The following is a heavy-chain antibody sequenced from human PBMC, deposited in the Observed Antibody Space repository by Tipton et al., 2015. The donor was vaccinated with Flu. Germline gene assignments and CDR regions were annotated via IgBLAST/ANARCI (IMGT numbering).Heavy chain of an antibody. Sequence: SLRFSCAASGFTLDDYAMHWVRQAPGKGLEWVSGISWNSGSIGYADSVKGRFTISRDNAKNSLYLQMNSLRAEDSALYYCAKDTKQWLAGEFDYWGQGTLVTVSS. CDR3: AKDTKQWLAGEFDY. V-gene: IGHV3-9*01. J-gene: IGHJ4*02. D-gene: IGHD6-19*01. CDR2: ISWNSGSI. CDR1: GFTLDDYA.